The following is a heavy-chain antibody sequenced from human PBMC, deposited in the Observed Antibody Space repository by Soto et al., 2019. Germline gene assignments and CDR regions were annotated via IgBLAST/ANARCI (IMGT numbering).Heavy chain of an antibody. CDR1: GFTFSSYA. V-gene: IGHV3-23*01. J-gene: IGHJ4*02. CDR2: ISGSGGST. Sequence: SLRLSCAAAGFTFSSYAMSCVRQAPGKGLEWGSAISGSGGSTYYAYSVKGRFTISRDNSKNTLYLQMNSLRAEDAAVYYCAKEGAFVLRFLEWSLSSYYFEYWRQGTLVTVSS. D-gene: IGHD3-3*01. CDR3: AKEGAFVLRFLEWSLSSYYFEY.